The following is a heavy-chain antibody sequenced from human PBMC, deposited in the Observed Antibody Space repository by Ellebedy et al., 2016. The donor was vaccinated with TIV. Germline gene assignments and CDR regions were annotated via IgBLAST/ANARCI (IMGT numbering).Heavy chain of an antibody. CDR1: GGSFSGYY. CDR3: ARTTGDY. V-gene: IGHV4-34*01. Sequence: MPSETLSLTCAVYGGSFSGYYWSWIRQPPGKGLEWIGEINHSGSTNYNPSLKSRVTVSVDTSKNQFSLKLSSVTAADTAVYYCARTTGDYWGQGTLVTVSS. D-gene: IGHD3-9*01. CDR2: INHSGST. J-gene: IGHJ4*02.